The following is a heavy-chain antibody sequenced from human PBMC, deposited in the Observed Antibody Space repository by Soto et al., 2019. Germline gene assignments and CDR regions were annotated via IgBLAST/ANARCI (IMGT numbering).Heavy chain of an antibody. CDR2: INPSGGST. Sequence: SVKVSCKASGYSFTNYYMHWVRQAPGQGLEWMGTINPSGGSTSYAQKFQGRVTMTRDTSTSTVYMEVNSLSSEDTAVYYCVRVGSGSFYSWFDPWGQGTVVTVSS. CDR1: GYSFTNYY. V-gene: IGHV1-46*01. CDR3: VRVGSGSFYSWFDP. D-gene: IGHD1-26*01. J-gene: IGHJ5*02.